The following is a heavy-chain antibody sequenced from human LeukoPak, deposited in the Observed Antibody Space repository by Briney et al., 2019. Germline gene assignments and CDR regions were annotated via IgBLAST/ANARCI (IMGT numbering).Heavy chain of an antibody. CDR2: ISGSGGST. V-gene: IGHV3-23*01. CDR1: GFTFSSYA. CDR3: AKDRSESSSGWFFDY. Sequence: GGSLRLSCAASGFTFSSYAMSGVRQAPGKGLEWVSAISGSGGSTYYADSVKGRFTISRDNSKNTLYLQMNSLRAEDTAVYYCAKDRSESSSGWFFDYWGQGTLVTVSS. J-gene: IGHJ4*02. D-gene: IGHD6-19*01.